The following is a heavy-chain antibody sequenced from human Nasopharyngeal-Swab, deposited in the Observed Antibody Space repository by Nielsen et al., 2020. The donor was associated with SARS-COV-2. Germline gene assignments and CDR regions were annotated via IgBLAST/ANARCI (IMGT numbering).Heavy chain of an antibody. J-gene: IGHJ6*02. CDR2: INHSGST. CDR1: GGSFSGYY. D-gene: IGHD5-24*01. Sequence: SETLSLTCAVYGGSFSGYYWSWIRQPPGKGLEWIGEINHSGSTNYNPSLKSRVTISVDTSKNQFSLKLSPVTAADTAVYYCARVSWDGYYYYYGLDVWGQGTTVTVSS. CDR3: ARVSWDGYYYYYGLDV. V-gene: IGHV4-34*01.